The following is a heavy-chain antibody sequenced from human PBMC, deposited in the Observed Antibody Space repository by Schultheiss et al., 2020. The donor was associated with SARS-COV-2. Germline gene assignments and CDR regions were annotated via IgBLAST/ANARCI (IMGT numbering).Heavy chain of an antibody. Sequence: SVKVSCKASGGTFSSYAISWVRQAPGQGLEWMGGIILIFGTANYAQKFQGRVTITADESTSTAYMELSSLRSEDTAVYYCARDRYDFWSGYVSYWYFDLWGRGTLVTVSS. CDR2: IILIFGTA. CDR3: ARDRYDFWSGYVSYWYFDL. CDR1: GGTFSSYA. V-gene: IGHV1-69*13. J-gene: IGHJ2*01. D-gene: IGHD3-3*01.